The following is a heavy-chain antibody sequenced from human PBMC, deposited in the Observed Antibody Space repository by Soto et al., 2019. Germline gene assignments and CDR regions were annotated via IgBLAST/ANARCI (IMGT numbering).Heavy chain of an antibody. V-gene: IGHV5-51*01. D-gene: IGHD1-26*01. CDR2: IYPGDSGT. CDR1: GYSFTSYW. J-gene: IGHJ6*02. Sequence: GESLKISCKGSGYSFTSYWIGWVRQMPGKGLEWMGIIYPGDSGTRYSPSFQGQVTISADKSISTAYLQWSSLKASDTAMYYCARHGTVGATQFSGMDVWGQGTTVTVSS. CDR3: ARHGTVGATQFSGMDV.